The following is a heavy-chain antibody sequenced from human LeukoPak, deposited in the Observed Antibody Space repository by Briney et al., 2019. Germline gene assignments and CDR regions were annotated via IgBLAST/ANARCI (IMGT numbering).Heavy chain of an antibody. CDR3: ARDAYDFWSGYGSPNWFDP. Sequence: SETLSLTCTVSGGSISSYYWSWIRQPAGKGLEWIGRIYTSGSTNYNPSLKSRATMSVDTSKNQFSLKLSSVTAADTAVYYCARDAYDFWSGYGSPNWFDPWGQGTLVTVSS. V-gene: IGHV4-4*07. CDR2: IYTSGST. CDR1: GGSISSYY. J-gene: IGHJ5*02. D-gene: IGHD3-3*01.